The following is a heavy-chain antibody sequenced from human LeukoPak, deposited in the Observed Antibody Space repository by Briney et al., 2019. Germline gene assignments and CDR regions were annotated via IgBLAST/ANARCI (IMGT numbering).Heavy chain of an antibody. Sequence: PSETLSLTCTVSGGSISSYYWSWIRQPPGKGLEWIGYIYYSGSTNYNPSLKSRVTISVDTSKNQFSLKLSSVTVADTAVYYCARAGHYYDSSGYFVYWGQGTLVTVSS. CDR2: IYYSGST. CDR1: GGSISSYY. J-gene: IGHJ4*02. V-gene: IGHV4-59*01. CDR3: ARAGHYYDSSGYFVY. D-gene: IGHD3-22*01.